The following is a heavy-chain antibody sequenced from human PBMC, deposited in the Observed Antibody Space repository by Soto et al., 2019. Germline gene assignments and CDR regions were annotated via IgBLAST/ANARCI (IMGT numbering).Heavy chain of an antibody. CDR3: ARISSWAAFDI. J-gene: IGHJ3*02. CDR2: INSDGSST. D-gene: IGHD6-13*01. V-gene: IGHV3-74*01. Sequence: GGSLRLSCAASGFTFSSYWMHWVRQAPGKGLVWVSRINSDGSSTSYADSVKGRFTISRDNAKNTLYLQMNSLRAEDTAVYYCARISSWAAFDIWGQGTMVTVSS. CDR1: GFTFSSYW.